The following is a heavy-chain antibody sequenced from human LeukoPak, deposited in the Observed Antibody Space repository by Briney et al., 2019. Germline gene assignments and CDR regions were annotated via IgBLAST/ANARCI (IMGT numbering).Heavy chain of an antibody. J-gene: IGHJ4*02. CDR3: AKEGIDKYYFDY. CDR1: GFTFSSYG. Sequence: GGSLRLSCAASGFTFSSYGMYCVREAPGKGLWRGAVIWYDGSNKYYADSVKGRFTISRDNSKNTLYLQMNSLRAEDTAVYYCAKEGIDKYYFDYWGQGTLVTVSS. V-gene: IGHV3-33*06. D-gene: IGHD3-10*01. CDR2: IWYDGSNK.